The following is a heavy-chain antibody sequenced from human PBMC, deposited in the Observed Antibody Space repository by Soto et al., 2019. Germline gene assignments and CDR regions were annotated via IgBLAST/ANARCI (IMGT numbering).Heavy chain of an antibody. D-gene: IGHD3-3*01. CDR3: ARGGDYDFWSGDYANYYHYGMDV. V-gene: IGHV3-53*01. CDR2: IYIGGSN. Sequence: WVYLLTSCEHSGFTVSSKYMSWVRQAPGKGLDWVPLIYIGGSNHYADSVKGRFTISRDNSKNPLYLQMNSLRAEDTAVYYCARGGDYDFWSGDYANYYHYGMDVWGQGNTVNVSS. J-gene: IGHJ6*01. CDR1: GFTVSSKY.